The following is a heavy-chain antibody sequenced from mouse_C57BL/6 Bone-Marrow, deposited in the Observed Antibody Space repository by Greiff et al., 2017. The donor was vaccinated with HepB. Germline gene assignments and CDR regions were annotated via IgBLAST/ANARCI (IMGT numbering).Heavy chain of an antibody. V-gene: IGHV7-3*01. Sequence: EVKLMESGGGLVQPGGSLSLSCAASGFTFTDYYMSWVRQPPGKALEWLGFIRNKANGYTTEYSASVKGRFTISRDNSQSILYLQMNALRAEDSATYYCARVTTAHWYFDVWGTGTTVTVSS. CDR1: GFTFTDYY. CDR3: ARVTTAHWYFDV. D-gene: IGHD1-2*01. J-gene: IGHJ1*03. CDR2: IRNKANGYTT.